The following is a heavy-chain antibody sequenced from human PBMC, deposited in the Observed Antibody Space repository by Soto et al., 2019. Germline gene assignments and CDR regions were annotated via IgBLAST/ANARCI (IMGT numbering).Heavy chain of an antibody. J-gene: IGHJ4*02. Sequence: ASVKVSCKASGYIFTDYYMHWVRQAPGQGLEWMGRINANSGNTKYAQKHQGRVTMTTDTSTSTAYMELRSLRSDDTAVYYCARDSPPVDYWGQGALVTVSS. CDR3: ARDSPPVDY. V-gene: IGHV1-18*04. CDR2: INANSGNT. CDR1: GYIFTDYY.